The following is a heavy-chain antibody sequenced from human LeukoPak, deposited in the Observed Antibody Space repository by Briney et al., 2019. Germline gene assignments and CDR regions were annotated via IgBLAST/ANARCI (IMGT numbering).Heavy chain of an antibody. J-gene: IGHJ3*02. CDR3: ARRGSGGIVLDAFDI. CDR1: GYNFANYW. CDR2: IYPGDSDT. V-gene: IGHV5-51*01. Sequence: GESLKISCKGSGYNFANYWIAWVRQMPGKGLEWMGIIYPGDSDTRYSPSFQGQVTISSDKSISTAYLQWSSLKASDTAMFCARRGSGGIVLDAFDIWGQGTVVTVSS. D-gene: IGHD3-16*01.